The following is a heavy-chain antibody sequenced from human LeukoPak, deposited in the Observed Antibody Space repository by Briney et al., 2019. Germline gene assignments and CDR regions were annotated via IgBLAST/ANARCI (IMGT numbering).Heavy chain of an antibody. CDR1: GGTFSSYA. D-gene: IGHD3-16*02. Sequence: ASVKVSCKASGGTFSSYAISWVRQAPGQGLEWMGGIIPIFGTANYAQKFQGRVTITTDESTSTAYMELSSLRSEDMAVYYCASNYVWGSYRPFDYWGQGTLVTVSS. J-gene: IGHJ4*02. V-gene: IGHV1-69*05. CDR3: ASNYVWGSYRPFDY. CDR2: IIPIFGTA.